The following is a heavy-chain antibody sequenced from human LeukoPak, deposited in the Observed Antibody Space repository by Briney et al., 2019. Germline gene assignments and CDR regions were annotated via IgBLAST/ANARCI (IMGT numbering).Heavy chain of an antibody. CDR3: ARDAGTGDSYYWYFDL. CDR2: IYSGGGT. D-gene: IGHD2-21*01. V-gene: IGHV3-53*01. J-gene: IGHJ2*01. CDR1: GFTFSSYA. Sequence: PGGSLRLSCAASGFTFSSYAMSWVRQAPGEGLEWVSVIYSGGGTNYADSVKGRFTISRDNSKNTLYLQMNSLRVEDTAVYYCARDAGTGDSYYWYFDLWGRGTQVTVSS.